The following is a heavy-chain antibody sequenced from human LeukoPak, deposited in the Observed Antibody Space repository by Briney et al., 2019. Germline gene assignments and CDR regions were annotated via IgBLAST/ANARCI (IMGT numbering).Heavy chain of an antibody. CDR3: ARGNVAYYYYYGMDV. CDR1: GYTFTSYG. V-gene: IGHV1-18*01. J-gene: IGHJ6*02. CDR2: ISAYNGNT. D-gene: IGHD1-1*01. Sequence: ASVKVSCKASGYTFTSYGISWVRQAPGQGLEWMGWISAYNGNTNYAQKLQGRVTMTTDTSTSTAYMELRSLRSDDTDVYYCARGNVAYYYYYGMDVWGQGTTVTVSS.